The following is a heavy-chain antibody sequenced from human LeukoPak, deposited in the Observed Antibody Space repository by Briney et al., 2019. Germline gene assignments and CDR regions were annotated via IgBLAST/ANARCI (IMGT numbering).Heavy chain of an antibody. D-gene: IGHD4-17*01. CDR1: GFSLSRNG. CDR2: ILSDGSYE. Sequence: PGGSLRLSCATSGFSLSRNGMHWVRQAPGQGLEWVAFILSDGSYEYYADSVKGRFTISRDTSRNTLFLQMNSLRTEDTAVYYCARVDYGDHQYFQHWGQGTLVTVSS. J-gene: IGHJ1*01. CDR3: ARVDYGDHQYFQH. V-gene: IGHV3-30*02.